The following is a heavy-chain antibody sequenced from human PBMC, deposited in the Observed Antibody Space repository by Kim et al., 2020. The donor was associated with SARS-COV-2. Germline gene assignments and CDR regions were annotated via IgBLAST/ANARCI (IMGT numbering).Heavy chain of an antibody. J-gene: IGHJ4*02. CDR2: ISWDGGST. Sequence: GGSLRLSCAASGFTFDDYTMHWVRQAPGKGLEWVSLISWDGGSTYYADSVKGRFTISRDNSKNSLYLQMNSLRTEDTALYYCAKDGVGRRDLMVRGTSFDYWGQGTLVTVSS. CDR3: AKDGVGRRDLMVRGTSFDY. V-gene: IGHV3-43*01. D-gene: IGHD3-10*01. CDR1: GFTFDDYT.